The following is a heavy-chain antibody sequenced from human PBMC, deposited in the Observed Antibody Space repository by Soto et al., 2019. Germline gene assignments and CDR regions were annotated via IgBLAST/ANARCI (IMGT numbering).Heavy chain of an antibody. Sequence: QVQLQESGPGLVKPSQTLSLTCTVSGGSISSGGYYWSWIRQHPGKGLEWIGYIYYSGSTYYNPSRKXRXTXSXXTSKNQFSLKLSAVTAADTAVYYCARVGGINWFDPWGQGTLVTVSS. CDR3: ARVGGINWFDP. D-gene: IGHD3-16*01. CDR1: GGSISSGGYY. V-gene: IGHV4-31*03. CDR2: IYYSGST. J-gene: IGHJ5*02.